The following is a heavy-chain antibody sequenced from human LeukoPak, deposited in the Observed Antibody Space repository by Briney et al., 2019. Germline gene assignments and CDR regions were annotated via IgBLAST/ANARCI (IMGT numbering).Heavy chain of an antibody. D-gene: IGHD3-10*01. V-gene: IGHV3-53*01. CDR1: GFSVSSNY. J-gene: IGHJ6*03. Sequence: GGSLRLSCAVSGFSVSSNYMNWVRQAPGKGLEWVSVIYSGGSTYYADSVKGRFTISRDSSKNTLYLQMNSLRAEDTAVYYCARGPYASGSYGRRGWVHYMDVWGKGTTVTISS. CDR3: ARGPYASGSYGRRGWVHYMDV. CDR2: IYSGGST.